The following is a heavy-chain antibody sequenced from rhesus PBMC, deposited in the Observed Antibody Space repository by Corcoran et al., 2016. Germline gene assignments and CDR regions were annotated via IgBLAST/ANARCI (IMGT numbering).Heavy chain of an antibody. CDR2: INGNSGST. J-gene: IGHJ4*01. D-gene: IGHD3-3*01. CDR1: GASISSNW. V-gene: IGHV4-80*01. Sequence: QVQLQESGPGLVKPSETLSLTCTVSGASISSNWWSWIRQPPGKGLEWIGEINGNSGSTNYNPSLKSRVTISKDASKNQFSLKLSSVTAADTAVYYCARDEAESYYNIWTGYYAFDYWGQGVLVTVSS. CDR3: ARDEAESYYNIWTGYYAFDY.